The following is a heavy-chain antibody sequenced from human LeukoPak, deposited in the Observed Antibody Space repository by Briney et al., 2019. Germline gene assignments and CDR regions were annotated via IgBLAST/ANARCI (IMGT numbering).Heavy chain of an antibody. CDR3: SILLH. V-gene: IGHV3-15*07. Sequence: GGSLRLSCAASGFTFTNAWMNWVRQAPGKGLEWVGRIKSNSDGGTTDYAAPVKGRFTIPRDDSKHTVYLQMDSLKIEDTAVYYCSILLHWGQGALVTVSS. CDR2: IKSNSDGGTT. J-gene: IGHJ4*02. CDR1: GFTFTNAW.